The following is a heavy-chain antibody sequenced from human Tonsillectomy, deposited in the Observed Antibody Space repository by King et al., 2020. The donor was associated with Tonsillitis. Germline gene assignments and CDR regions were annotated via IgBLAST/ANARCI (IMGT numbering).Heavy chain of an antibody. D-gene: IGHD3-22*01. J-gene: IGHJ4*02. V-gene: IGHV3-30*04. Sequence: QLVESGGGVVQPGRSLRISCAASGFTFSSYPMHWVRQAPGKGLEWVAVISFDGSDKYYVDSVRGRFTISRDNSKSTLYLQMNSLRAEDTAVYYCARXXYNNXYXSSGFCDYWGQGXLXTVSS. CDR3: ARXXYNNXYXSSGFCDY. CDR2: ISFDGSDK. CDR1: GFTFSSYP.